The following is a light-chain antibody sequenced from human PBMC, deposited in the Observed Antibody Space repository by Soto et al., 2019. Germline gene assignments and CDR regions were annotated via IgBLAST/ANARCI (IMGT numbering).Light chain of an antibody. J-gene: IGLJ1*01. CDR3: CSYSTGTTLYV. CDR2: DVS. V-gene: IGLV2-14*01. Sequence: QSALTQPASVSGSPGQSTTISCSGTNSDVGDYNLVSWYQQRPGKAPKLVIFDVSNRPSGVSDRFSGSKSGNTASLTISGLQAEDEGDYFCCSYSTGTTLYVFGSGTKLTVL. CDR1: NSDVGDYNL.